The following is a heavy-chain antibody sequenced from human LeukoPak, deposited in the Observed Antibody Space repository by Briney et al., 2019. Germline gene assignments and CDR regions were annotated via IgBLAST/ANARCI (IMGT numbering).Heavy chain of an antibody. Sequence: ASVKVSCKASGYTFTSYDINWVRQATGQGLEWMGGMNPNSGNTGYAQKFQGRVTMTRNTSISTAYMELSSLRSEDTAVYYCTISGYSGSYDAFDIWGQGTMVTVSS. CDR2: MNPNSGNT. D-gene: IGHD1-26*01. CDR1: GYTFTSYD. CDR3: TISGYSGSYDAFDI. J-gene: IGHJ3*02. V-gene: IGHV1-8*01.